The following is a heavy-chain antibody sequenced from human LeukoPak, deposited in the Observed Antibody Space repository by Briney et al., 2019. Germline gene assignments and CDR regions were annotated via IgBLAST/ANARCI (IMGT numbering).Heavy chain of an antibody. Sequence: PGRSLRLSCAASGFTFSSYGMHWVRQAPGKGLEWVAVISYDGTNKFYADSVKGRFTLSRDNSKNTLYLEMNSLRADDTAVYYCAKDQMIRWGSPIDDYWGQGTLVTVSS. CDR2: ISYDGTNK. V-gene: IGHV3-30*18. CDR1: GFTFSSYG. CDR3: AKDQMIRWGSPIDDY. J-gene: IGHJ4*02. D-gene: IGHD3-16*01.